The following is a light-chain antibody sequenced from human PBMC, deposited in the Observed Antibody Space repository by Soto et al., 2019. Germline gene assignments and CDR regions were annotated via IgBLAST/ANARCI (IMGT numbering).Light chain of an antibody. V-gene: IGKV3-20*01. CDR1: QSVSNY. J-gene: IGKJ1*01. CDR2: VAS. Sequence: EIVLTQSPGTLSLSPGERATLSCRASQSVSNYLAWYQQKPGQAPRLLIYVASSRATGIPDRFSGSGSGTDFTLTISRLEPEDFVVYYCQQYGGSPQTFGQGTKVEIK. CDR3: QQYGGSPQT.